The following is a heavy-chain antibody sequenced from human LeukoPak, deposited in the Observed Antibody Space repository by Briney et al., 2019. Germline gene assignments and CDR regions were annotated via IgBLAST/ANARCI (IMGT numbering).Heavy chain of an antibody. CDR1: GFTFSSYA. J-gene: IGHJ4*02. Sequence: GGSLRLFCAASGFTFSSYAMHWVRQAPGKGLEWVAVISYDGSNKYYADSVKGRFTISRDNSKNTLYLQMNSLRAEDTAVYYCARMANLGDSSGYYFDYWGQGTLVTVSS. D-gene: IGHD3-22*01. CDR2: ISYDGSNK. CDR3: ARMANLGDSSGYYFDY. V-gene: IGHV3-30*04.